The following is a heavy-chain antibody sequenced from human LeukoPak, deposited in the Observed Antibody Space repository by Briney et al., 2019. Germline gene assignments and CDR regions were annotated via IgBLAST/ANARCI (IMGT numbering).Heavy chain of an antibody. D-gene: IGHD3-22*01. CDR2: INPNSGGT. J-gene: IGHJ3*02. CDR1: GYTFTGYY. Sequence: GASVKVSCKASGYTFTGYYMHWVRQAPGQGLEWMGWINPNSGGTNYAQKFQGWVTMTRDTSISTAYMELSRLRSDDTAVYYCARGTLLDYYDSSGYRDAFDIWGQGTMVTVSS. V-gene: IGHV1-2*04. CDR3: ARGTLLDYYDSSGYRDAFDI.